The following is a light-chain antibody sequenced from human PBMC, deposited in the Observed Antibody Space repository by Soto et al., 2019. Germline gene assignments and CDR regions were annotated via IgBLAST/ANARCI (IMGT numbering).Light chain of an antibody. V-gene: IGKV4-1*01. CDR2: WAS. J-gene: IGKJ1*01. CDR1: QSVLYSSNNENY. CDR3: QQYYSTPRT. Sequence: DIVMTQSPDSLAVSLGERATINCKSSQSVLYSSNNENYLAWYQQKPGQPPKLRIYWASTRESGVPDRFSGSGSGTDFTLTISSLQAEDVAVYYCQQYYSTPRTFGQGTKVEIK.